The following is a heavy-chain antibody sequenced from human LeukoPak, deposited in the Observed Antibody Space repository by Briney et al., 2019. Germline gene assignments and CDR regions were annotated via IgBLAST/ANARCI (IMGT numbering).Heavy chain of an antibody. V-gene: IGHV3-15*01. CDR1: GSTFSNAC. J-gene: IGHJ4*02. Sequence: GGSLRLSCAASGSTFSNACTSWVRQPAGKGLEWVGRIKSKAEGGTTDYAAPGTARVTISPDDPKNTLYLQMNSVKTEDSGVYYCTTGYYYDSSGSYSDFDYWGQGTLVTVSS. CDR3: TTGYYYDSSGSYSDFDY. D-gene: IGHD3-22*01. CDR2: IKSKAEGGTT.